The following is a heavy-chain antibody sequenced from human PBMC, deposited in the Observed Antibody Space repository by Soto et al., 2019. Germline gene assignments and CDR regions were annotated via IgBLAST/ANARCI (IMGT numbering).Heavy chain of an antibody. CDR1: GFTFSSYG. D-gene: IGHD2-15*01. J-gene: IGHJ4*02. Sequence: QVQLVESGGGVVQPGRSLRLSCAASGFTFSSYGMHWVRQAPGKGLEWVAVISYDGSNKYYADSVKGRFTISRDNSKNTLYLQMNRLRAEDRAVYYCAEETYSGPLDYWGQGTLVTVSS. V-gene: IGHV3-30*18. CDR2: ISYDGSNK. CDR3: AEETYSGPLDY.